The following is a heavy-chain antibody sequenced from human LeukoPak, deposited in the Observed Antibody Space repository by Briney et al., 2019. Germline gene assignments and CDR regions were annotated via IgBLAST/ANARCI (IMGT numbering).Heavy chain of an antibody. V-gene: IGHV1-69*04. CDR1: GGTFSSYA. J-gene: IGHJ6*02. CDR2: IIPIFGRA. D-gene: IGHD3-16*01. Sequence: SVKLSCKASGGTFSSYAISWVRQAPGQGREWMGRIIPIFGRANYAQKFQGRVTITADKSTSTAYMELSSLRSEDTAVYYCARDYVAPYYYYGMDVWGQGTTVTVSS. CDR3: ARDYVAPYYYYGMDV.